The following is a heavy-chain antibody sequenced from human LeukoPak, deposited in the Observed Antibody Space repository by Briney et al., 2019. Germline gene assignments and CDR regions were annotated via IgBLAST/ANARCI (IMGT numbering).Heavy chain of an antibody. CDR1: GFTFSSYE. CDR2: ISSSGSTM. Sequence: GGSLRLSCAASGFTFSSYEMNWVRQAPGKGLGWVSYISSSGSTMYYANSVKGRFTISRDNAKNSLYLKMNSLRAEDTAVYYCARDEGGLQLFWGQGTLVTVSS. J-gene: IGHJ4*02. CDR3: ARDEGGLQLF. V-gene: IGHV3-48*03. D-gene: IGHD5-24*01.